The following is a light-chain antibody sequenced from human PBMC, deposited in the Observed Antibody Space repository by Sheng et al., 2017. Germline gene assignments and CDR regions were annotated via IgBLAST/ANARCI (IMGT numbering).Light chain of an antibody. CDR1: HNIRSF. CDR3: QQTYSAPNT. J-gene: IGKJ5*01. V-gene: IGKV1-39*01. Sequence: DIQMTQSPSALSVSVGDRVTITCRADHNIRSFLQWYQQKPGGAPRLLIFHASNLHKGVPSRFSGSGSATEFTFNINSLQVDDFATYFCQQTYSAPNTFGQGTRLDI. CDR2: HAS.